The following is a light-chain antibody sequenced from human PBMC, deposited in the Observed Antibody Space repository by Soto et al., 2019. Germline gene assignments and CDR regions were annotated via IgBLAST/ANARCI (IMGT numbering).Light chain of an antibody. Sequence: EIVLTQSPATLSLSPGERVTLSCRASQNVNNYLAWYQQKPGQAPRLLIYDASNRATGIPARFSGSGSGTDFTLTISSLEPEDFAVYFCQQRSIWPRTFGQGTKLEF. V-gene: IGKV3-11*01. CDR3: QQRSIWPRT. CDR1: QNVNNY. CDR2: DAS. J-gene: IGKJ2*01.